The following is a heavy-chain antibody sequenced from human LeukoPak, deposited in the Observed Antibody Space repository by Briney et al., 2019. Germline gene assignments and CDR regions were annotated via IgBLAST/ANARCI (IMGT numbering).Heavy chain of an antibody. CDR3: ARHMSYYGSGRN. J-gene: IGHJ4*02. CDR2: IYYSGST. CDR1: GGSISSSSYY. V-gene: IGHV4-39*01. D-gene: IGHD3-10*01. Sequence: PSETLSLTCTVSGGSISSSSYYWGWIRQPPGKGLEWIGSIYYSGSTYYNPSLKSRVTISVDTSKNQFSLKLSSVTAADTAVYYCARHMSYYGSGRNWGQGTLVTVSS.